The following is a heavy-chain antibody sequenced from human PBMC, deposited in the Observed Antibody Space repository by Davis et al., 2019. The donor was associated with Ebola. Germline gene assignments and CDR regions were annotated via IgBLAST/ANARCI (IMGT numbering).Heavy chain of an antibody. Sequence: ASVKVSCKASGYTFTYRYLHWVRQAPGQALEWMGWINPNSGGTNYAQKFQGWVTMTRDTSISTAYMELSRLRSDDTAVYYCARSIVVYVMDVWGQGTTVTVSS. V-gene: IGHV1-2*04. D-gene: IGHD3-22*01. J-gene: IGHJ6*02. CDR1: GYTFTYRY. CDR2: INPNSGGT. CDR3: ARSIVVYVMDV.